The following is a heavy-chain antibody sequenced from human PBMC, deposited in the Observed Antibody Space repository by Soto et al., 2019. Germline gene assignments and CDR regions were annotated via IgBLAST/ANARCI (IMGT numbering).Heavy chain of an antibody. Sequence: QVQLQESGPGLVKPSETLSLTCTVSGGSISSYYWNWFRQPPGKGLEWIGYIYYSGSTNYNPSLKSRVTISVGTSKNKCSLKRRSVTAADTAVYYCARGSFYGWGSYPRGNWFDPWGQGTLVTVSS. CDR1: GGSISSYY. CDR2: IYYSGST. J-gene: IGHJ5*02. D-gene: IGHD3-10*01. CDR3: ARGSFYGWGSYPRGNWFDP. V-gene: IGHV4-59*01.